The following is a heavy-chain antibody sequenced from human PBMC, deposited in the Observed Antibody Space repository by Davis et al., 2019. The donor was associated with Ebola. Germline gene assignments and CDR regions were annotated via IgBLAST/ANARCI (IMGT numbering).Heavy chain of an antibody. CDR2: ICGSTGST. V-gene: IGHV3-23*01. D-gene: IGHD1-1*01. CDR1: GFTVSSNY. J-gene: IGHJ4*02. CDR3: AKETAAIPTRTDY. Sequence: GESLKISCAASGFTVSSNYMTWFRQAPGEGLEWVSSICGSTGSTYYADSVRGRFTVSRDNSKNMLFLQLTSLRDDDTAVYYCAKETAAIPTRTDYWGQGALVTVSS.